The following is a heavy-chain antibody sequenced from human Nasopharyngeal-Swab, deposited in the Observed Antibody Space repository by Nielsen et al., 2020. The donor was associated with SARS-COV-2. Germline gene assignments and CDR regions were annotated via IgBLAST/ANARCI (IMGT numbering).Heavy chain of an antibody. J-gene: IGHJ2*01. D-gene: IGHD3-22*01. CDR2: ISGSCSST. V-gene: IGHV3-23*01. CDR1: GFTFSSYA. CDR3: AKEVHYYDSSGYPSWYFDL. Sequence: GGSLRLSCAASGFTFSSYAMSWVRQAPGKGLELVSAISGSCSSTYYADSVKGRFTISRDNSKNTLYLQMNSLRAEDTAVYYCAKEVHYYDSSGYPSWYFDLWGRGTLVTVSS.